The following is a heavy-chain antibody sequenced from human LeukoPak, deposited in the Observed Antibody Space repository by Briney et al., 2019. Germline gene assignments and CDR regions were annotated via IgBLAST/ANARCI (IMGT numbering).Heavy chain of an antibody. D-gene: IGHD3-22*01. CDR3: ARNYDSSGYFPYWFYP. Sequence: GGSLRLSCAASGFSFDDYGMSWVRQAPGKGLEWVSGINWNGGSTGYADSVKGRFTISRDNAKNSLYLQMNSLRAEDTALYYCARNYDSSGYFPYWFYPWGQGSLVTVSS. CDR1: GFSFDDYG. J-gene: IGHJ5*02. CDR2: INWNGGST. V-gene: IGHV3-20*04.